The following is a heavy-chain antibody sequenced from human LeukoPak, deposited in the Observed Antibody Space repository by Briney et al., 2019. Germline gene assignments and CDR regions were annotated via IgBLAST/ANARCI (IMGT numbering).Heavy chain of an antibody. CDR3: ARGIGYDILTGYSQGARSDAFDI. CDR2: IYYSGST. V-gene: IGHV4-59*12. D-gene: IGHD3-9*01. Sequence: SEALSLTCTVSGVSISSYYWSWIRQPPGKGLEWIGYIYYSGSTNYNPSLKSRVTISVDTSKNQFSLKLSSVTAADTAVYYCARGIGYDILTGYSQGARSDAFDIWGQGTMVTVSS. CDR1: GVSISSYY. J-gene: IGHJ3*02.